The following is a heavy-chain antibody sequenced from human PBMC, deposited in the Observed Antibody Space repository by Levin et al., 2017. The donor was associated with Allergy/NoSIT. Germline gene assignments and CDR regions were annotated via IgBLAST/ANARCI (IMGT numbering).Heavy chain of an antibody. D-gene: IGHD5-18*01. Sequence: TGGSLRLSCAASGFTFSSYEMNWVRQAPGKGLEWVSYISSSGSTIYYADSVKGRFTISRDNAKNSLYLQMNSLRAEDTAVYYCTSRGTAMPSYYYYGMDVWGQGTTVTVSS. V-gene: IGHV3-48*03. CDR2: ISSSGSTI. CDR1: GFTFSSYE. CDR3: TSRGTAMPSYYYYGMDV. J-gene: IGHJ6*02.